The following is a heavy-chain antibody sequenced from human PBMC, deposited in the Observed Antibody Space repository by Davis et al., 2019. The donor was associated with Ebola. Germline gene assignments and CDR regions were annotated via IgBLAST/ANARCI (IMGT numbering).Heavy chain of an antibody. CDR2: MYYSGST. V-gene: IGHV4-59*11. J-gene: IGHJ4*02. CDR3: ARGGMVVPFDY. Sequence: MPSETLSLTCAVSGGSISSHYWSWIRQSPGKGLEWIGYMYYSGSTNYNPSLKSRVTISAESSKNQFSLKLSSVTAADTAVYYCARGGMVVPFDYWGQGTLVTVSS. CDR1: GGSISSHY. D-gene: IGHD1-26*01.